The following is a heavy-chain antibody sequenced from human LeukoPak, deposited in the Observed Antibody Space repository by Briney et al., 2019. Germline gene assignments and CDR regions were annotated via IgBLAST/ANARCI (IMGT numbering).Heavy chain of an antibody. Sequence: ASVKVSCKASGGTFSSYAISWVRQAPGQGLEWMGRIIPILGIANYAQKFQGRVTMTRDTSISTAYMELSRLRSDDTAVYYCAPYYYDSSGYYYGDFWGQGTLVTVSS. CDR3: APYYYDSSGYYYGDF. CDR1: GGTFSSYA. D-gene: IGHD3-22*01. V-gene: IGHV1-69*04. CDR2: IIPILGIA. J-gene: IGHJ4*02.